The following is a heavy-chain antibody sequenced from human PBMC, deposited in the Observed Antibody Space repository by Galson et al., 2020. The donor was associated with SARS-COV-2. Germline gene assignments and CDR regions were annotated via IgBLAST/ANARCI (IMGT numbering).Heavy chain of an antibody. CDR1: GFTFSDYY. D-gene: IGHD3-3*01. J-gene: IGHJ6*02. V-gene: IGHV3-11*01. Sequence: KIGESLKISCAVSGFTFSDYYMSWIRQAPGKGLEWVSYISSSGSTIYYADSVKGRFTISRDNAKNSLYLQMNSLRAEDTAVYYCARDPNYYDFWSGYYTWNYYYGMDVWGQGTTVTVSS. CDR2: ISSSGSTI. CDR3: ARDPNYYDFWSGYYTWNYYYGMDV.